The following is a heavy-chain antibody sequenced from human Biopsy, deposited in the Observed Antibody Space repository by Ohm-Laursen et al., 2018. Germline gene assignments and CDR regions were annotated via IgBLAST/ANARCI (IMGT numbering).Heavy chain of an antibody. CDR3: ARDFFDSSGYFYYYNGVDL. V-gene: IGHV1-18*01. CDR1: GFIFTSYG. Sequence: GSSVKVSCKASGFIFTSYGLSWARQAPGQGLEWMGWISSSNDNTNYAQKFQGRVTMTADTSTSTAYMELRSLRSDDTAVYYCARDFFDSSGYFYYYNGVDLWGQGTTVTVSS. CDR2: ISSSNDNT. D-gene: IGHD3-22*01. J-gene: IGHJ6*02.